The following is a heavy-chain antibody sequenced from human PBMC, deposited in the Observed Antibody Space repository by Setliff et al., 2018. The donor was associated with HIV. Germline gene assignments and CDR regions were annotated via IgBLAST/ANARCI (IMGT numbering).Heavy chain of an antibody. V-gene: IGHV4-39*02. CDR2: IYYTGFA. D-gene: IGHD1-1*01. CDR1: GDSISSGSYF. CDR3: TREGRGDPAMATTRIDY. Sequence: HSETLSLTCSVSGDSISSGSYFWGWIRQTPGKGLEWIGNIYYTGFAYYNPSLKSRVTISLDTSKTHFFLNLTSVTDADTAVYFCTREGRGDPAMATTRIDYWGQGKLVTVSS. J-gene: IGHJ4*02.